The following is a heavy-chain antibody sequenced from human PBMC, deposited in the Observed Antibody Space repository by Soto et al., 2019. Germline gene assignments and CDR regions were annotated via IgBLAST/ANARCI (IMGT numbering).Heavy chain of an antibody. V-gene: IGHV4-59*01. CDR3: ARGSGSYYKGAPDY. J-gene: IGHJ4*02. CDR1: GGSISSYY. D-gene: IGHD3-10*01. Sequence: SETLSLTCTVSGGSISSYYWSWIRQPPGKGLTWSGYIYYSGSTNYNPSLKSRVTISVDTSKNQCSLKLSSVPAAGTAVSSCARGSGSYYKGAPDYWGQGTLVTVSS. CDR2: IYYSGST.